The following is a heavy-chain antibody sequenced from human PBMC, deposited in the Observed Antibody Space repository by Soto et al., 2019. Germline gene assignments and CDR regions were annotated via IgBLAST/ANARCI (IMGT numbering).Heavy chain of an antibody. V-gene: IGHV4-34*01. Sequence: QVQLQQWGAGLLKPSETLSLTCAVYGGSFSGYYWSWIRQPPGKGLEWIGEINHSGSTNYNPSLKRRVTSSVDTSKNQFSLKLSSVTAADTAVYYCAREGRVTMVRGAPCWFDPWGQGTLVTVSS. D-gene: IGHD3-10*01. CDR3: AREGRVTMVRGAPCWFDP. CDR2: INHSGST. J-gene: IGHJ5*02. CDR1: GGSFSGYY.